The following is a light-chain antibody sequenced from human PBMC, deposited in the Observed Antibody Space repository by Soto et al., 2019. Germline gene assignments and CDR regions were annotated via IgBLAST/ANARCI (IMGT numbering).Light chain of an antibody. CDR2: ANT. CDR1: XXXXGPTYD. V-gene: IGLV1-40*01. Sequence: QSVLTQPPSVSGAPGQRVTISCTGXXXXXGPTYDVHWYQQLPGTAPKLLIYANTNRPSGVPDRFSGSKSGTSASLAITGLQAEDEADYFCQSYDSSLSGYVFGTGTKLTVL. J-gene: IGLJ1*01. CDR3: QSYDSSLSGYV.